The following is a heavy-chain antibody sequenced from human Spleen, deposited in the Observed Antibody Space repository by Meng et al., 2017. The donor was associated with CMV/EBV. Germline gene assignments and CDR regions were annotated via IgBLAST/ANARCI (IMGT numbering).Heavy chain of an antibody. CDR2: ISAYNGNT. Sequence: QVQLVQSGAEVKKPXASXKVSXXAAXXXFTSYGISWVRQAPGQGLEWMGWISAYNGNTNYAQKLQGRVTMTTDTSTSTAYMELRSLRSDDTAVYYCARDGGRSYYYDSSGYYLGWYWGQGTLVTVSS. CDR1: XXXFTSYG. CDR3: ARDGGRSYYYDSSGYYLGWY. D-gene: IGHD3-22*01. V-gene: IGHV1-18*01. J-gene: IGHJ4*02.